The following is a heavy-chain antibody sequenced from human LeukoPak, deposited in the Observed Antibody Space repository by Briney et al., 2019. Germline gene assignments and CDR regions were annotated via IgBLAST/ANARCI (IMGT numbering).Heavy chain of an antibody. CDR1: GFTFSSYW. Sequence: GGSLRLSCAASGFTFSSYWMHWVRQAPGKGLVWVSRINSDGSSTSYADSVKGRFTISRDNAKNTLYLQMNSLRAEDTAAYYCARGFTYYDSSGYPGYWGQGTLVTVSS. V-gene: IGHV3-74*01. J-gene: IGHJ4*02. CDR2: INSDGSST. D-gene: IGHD3-22*01. CDR3: ARGFTYYDSSGYPGY.